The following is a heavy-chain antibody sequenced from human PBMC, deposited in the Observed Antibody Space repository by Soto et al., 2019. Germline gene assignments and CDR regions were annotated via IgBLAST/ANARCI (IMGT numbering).Heavy chain of an antibody. CDR3: ARGPYGDYVDFDY. V-gene: IGHV4-31*03. D-gene: IGHD4-17*01. CDR1: GGSISSGDYY. Sequence: QVQLQESGPGLVKPSQTLSLTCTVSGGSISSGDYYWSWIRQHPGKGLEWIGYIYYSGSTYYNPSLQSRVTISVHTSKNQFSLKLRSVTAADTAVYYCARGPYGDYVDFDYWGQGPRVTVSS. CDR2: IYYSGST. J-gene: IGHJ4*02.